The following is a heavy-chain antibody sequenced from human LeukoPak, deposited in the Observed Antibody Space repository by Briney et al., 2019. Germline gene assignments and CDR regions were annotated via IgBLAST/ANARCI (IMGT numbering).Heavy chain of an antibody. Sequence: SETLSLTCTVSGGSISSYYWGWIRQPPGKGLEWIGSIYYSGSTYYNPSLKSRVTISVDTSKNQFSLKLSSVTAADTAVYYCARDRVTGMADYWGQGTLVTVSS. CDR3: ARDRVTGMADY. J-gene: IGHJ4*02. V-gene: IGHV4-39*07. CDR2: IYYSGST. CDR1: GGSISSYY. D-gene: IGHD1-20*01.